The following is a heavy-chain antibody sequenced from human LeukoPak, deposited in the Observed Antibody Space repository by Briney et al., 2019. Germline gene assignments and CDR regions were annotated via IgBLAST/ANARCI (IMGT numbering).Heavy chain of an antibody. CDR1: GFTFSAYA. CDR2: ISGSSGST. CDR3: AREAANFDY. Sequence: PGGSLRVSCAASGFTFSAYAMSRVRQAPGKGLEWVSVISGSSGSTYYADSVKGRFTISRDNSKSTLYLQINGLRAEDTAVYYCAREAANFDYWGQGTLVTVSP. V-gene: IGHV3-23*01. J-gene: IGHJ4*02.